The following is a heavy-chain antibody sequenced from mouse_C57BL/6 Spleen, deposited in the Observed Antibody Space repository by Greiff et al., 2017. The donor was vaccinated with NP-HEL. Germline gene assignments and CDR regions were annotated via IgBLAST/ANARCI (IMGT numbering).Heavy chain of an antibody. V-gene: IGHV1-55*01. Sequence: VQLQESGAELVKPGASVKMSCKASGYTFTSYWITWVKQRPGQGLEWIGDIYPGSGSTNYNEKFKSKATLTVDTSSSTAYMQLSSLTSEDSAVYYCARRHYYGSPYYFDYWGQGTTLTVSS. CDR1: GYTFTSYW. J-gene: IGHJ2*01. CDR3: ARRHYYGSPYYFDY. D-gene: IGHD1-1*01. CDR2: IYPGSGST.